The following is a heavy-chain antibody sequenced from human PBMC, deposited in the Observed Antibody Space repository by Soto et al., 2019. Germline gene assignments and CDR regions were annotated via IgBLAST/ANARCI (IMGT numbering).Heavy chain of an antibody. J-gene: IGHJ5*02. D-gene: IGHD4-17*01. Sequence: TLSLTCTVSGGSISSGDYYWSWIRQPPGKGLEWIGYIYYSGSTYYNPSLKSRVTISVDTSKNQFSLKLSSVTAADTAVYYCARGPYDYGDYGNWFDPWGQGTLVTVSS. CDR1: GGSISSGDYY. CDR3: ARGPYDYGDYGNWFDP. V-gene: IGHV4-30-4*01. CDR2: IYYSGST.